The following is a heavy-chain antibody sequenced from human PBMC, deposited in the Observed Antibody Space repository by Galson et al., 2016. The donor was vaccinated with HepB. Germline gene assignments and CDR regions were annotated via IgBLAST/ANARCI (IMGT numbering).Heavy chain of an antibody. D-gene: IGHD6-19*01. V-gene: IGHV3-11*01. CDR1: GFSLSDYY. CDR3: AAVAGKRKTFKWFAP. Sequence: SLRLSCAASGFSLSDYYMSWMRQAPGKGLEWVAYMSSGGSSIHYADSVKGRFTVSRDNFQNLLFLQMDSLRAEDTAVYYCAAVAGKRKTFKWFAPWGQGTLVSVS. J-gene: IGHJ5*02. CDR2: MSSGGSSI.